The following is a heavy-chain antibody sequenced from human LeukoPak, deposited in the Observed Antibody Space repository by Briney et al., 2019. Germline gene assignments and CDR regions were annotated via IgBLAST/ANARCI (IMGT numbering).Heavy chain of an antibody. CDR2: INPNSGGT. Sequence: ASVKVSCKASGYTFTGYYMHWVRQAPGQGLEWMGRINPNSGGTNYAQKFQGRVTMTRDTSISTAYMELSRLRSDDTAVYYCARGRYWTYYYDSSGYYGGNWFDPWGQGTLVTVSS. V-gene: IGHV1-2*06. D-gene: IGHD3-22*01. J-gene: IGHJ5*02. CDR3: ARGRYWTYYYDSSGYYGGNWFDP. CDR1: GYTFTGYY.